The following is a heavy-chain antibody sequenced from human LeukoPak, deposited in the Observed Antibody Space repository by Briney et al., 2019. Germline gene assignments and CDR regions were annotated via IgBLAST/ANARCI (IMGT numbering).Heavy chain of an antibody. CDR3: ARGGSPPEALGDTFDI. J-gene: IGHJ3*02. CDR1: GFTFSTYW. D-gene: IGHD1-26*01. V-gene: IGHV3-74*01. CDR2: VCREGSIT. Sequence: GGSLRLSCAASGFTFSTYWMHWVRQAPGKGLVWVSRVCREGSITRYADSVKGRFTISRDNAKNTLYLQMNSLRAEDTAVYYCARGGSPPEALGDTFDIWGQGTMVTVSS.